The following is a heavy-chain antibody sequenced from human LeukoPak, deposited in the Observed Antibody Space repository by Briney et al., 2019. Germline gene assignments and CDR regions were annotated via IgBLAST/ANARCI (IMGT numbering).Heavy chain of an antibody. CDR2: IQQGGNDK. Sequence: GGSLRLSCAASGFTFSRNWMNWVRQAPGKGLEWVANIQQGGNDKYYVDSVKGRFAISRDNANNSLFLQMNSLRAEDTAVYYCAKDRVLTGTGYSDWFDPWGQGTLVTVSS. CDR1: GFTFSRNW. V-gene: IGHV3-7*03. CDR3: AKDRVLTGTGYSDWFDP. J-gene: IGHJ5*02. D-gene: IGHD1-7*01.